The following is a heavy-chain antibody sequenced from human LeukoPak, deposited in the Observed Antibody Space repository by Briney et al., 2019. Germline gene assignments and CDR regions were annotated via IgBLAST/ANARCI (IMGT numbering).Heavy chain of an antibody. CDR3: ARVRRARIKYSYGYSFDY. J-gene: IGHJ4*02. CDR1: GYTFTSYY. Sequence: GASVKVSCKASGYTFTSYYMHWVRQAPGQGLEWMGWINPNSGGTNYAQKFQGRVTMTRDTSISTAYMELSRLRSDDTAVYYCARVRRARIKYSYGYSFDYWGQGTLVTVSS. D-gene: IGHD5-18*01. CDR2: INPNSGGT. V-gene: IGHV1-2*02.